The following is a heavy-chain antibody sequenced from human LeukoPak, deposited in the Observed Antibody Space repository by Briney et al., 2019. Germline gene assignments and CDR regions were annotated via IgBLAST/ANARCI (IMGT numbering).Heavy chain of an antibody. D-gene: IGHD6-19*01. CDR1: GYTLTELS. Sequence: GASVKVSCKVSGYTLTELSMHWVRQAPGKGLEWMGGFDPEDGETIYAQKFQGRVTMTEDTSTDTAYMELSSLRSEDTAVYYCATVLRPGIAVAGYYFDYWAREPWSPSPQ. V-gene: IGHV1-24*01. CDR2: FDPEDGET. CDR3: ATVLRPGIAVAGYYFDY. J-gene: IGHJ4*02.